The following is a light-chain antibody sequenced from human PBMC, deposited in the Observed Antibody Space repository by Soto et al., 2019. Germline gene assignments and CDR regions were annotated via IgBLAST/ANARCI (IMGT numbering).Light chain of an antibody. V-gene: IGLV1-40*01. Sequence: QSVLTQPPSLSEAPGQRVTISCTGSSSNIGAGYEAHWYQQVPGTAPKLLIYENNNRPSGVPDRFSGSKSGTSASLASTGLQAEDEAEYYCQSYDSSLSGYVFGTGTKVTFL. CDR1: SSNIGAGYE. CDR3: QSYDSSLSGYV. CDR2: ENN. J-gene: IGLJ1*01.